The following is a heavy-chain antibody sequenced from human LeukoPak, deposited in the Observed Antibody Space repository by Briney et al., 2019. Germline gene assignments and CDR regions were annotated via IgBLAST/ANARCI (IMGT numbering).Heavy chain of an antibody. J-gene: IGHJ3*02. CDR2: IIPIFGIA. CDR3: ARDYCSSTSCYGAFDI. CDR1: GGTFSNYA. D-gene: IGHD2-2*01. V-gene: IGHV1-69*01. Sequence: SVKVSCKASGGTFSNYAISWVRQAPGQGLEWMGGIIPIFGIANYAQKFQGRVTITADGSTSTAYMELSSLRSEDTAVYYCARDYCSSTSCYGAFDIWGQGTMVTVSS.